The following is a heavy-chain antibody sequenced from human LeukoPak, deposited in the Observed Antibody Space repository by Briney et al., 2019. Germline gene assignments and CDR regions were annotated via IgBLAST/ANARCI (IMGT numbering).Heavy chain of an antibody. CDR1: GFTFSSYW. J-gene: IGHJ3*02. CDR2: IKQDGSEK. V-gene: IGHV3-7*01. D-gene: IGHD3-22*01. Sequence: PGGSLRLSCAASGFTFSSYWMSWVRQAPGKGLEWVANIKQDGSEKYYVDSVKGRFTISRDNAKNSLYLQMNSLRAEDTAVYYCARQTKTYYYDSSGYYGGAFDIWGQGTVVTVSS. CDR3: ARQTKTYYYDSSGYYGGAFDI.